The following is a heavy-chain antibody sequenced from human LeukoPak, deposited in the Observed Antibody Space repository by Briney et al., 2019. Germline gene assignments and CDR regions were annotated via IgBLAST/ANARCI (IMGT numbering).Heavy chain of an antibody. J-gene: IGHJ5*02. CDR1: GGSFSGYY. Sequence: SETLSLTCAVYGGSFSGYYWSWIRQPPGKGLEWIGEINHSGSTNYNPSLKSRVTMSVDTSKNQFSLKLSSVTAADTAVYYCARVKGGTAMVHNWFDPWGQGTLVTVSS. CDR2: INHSGST. CDR3: ARVKGGTAMVHNWFDP. V-gene: IGHV4-34*01. D-gene: IGHD5-18*01.